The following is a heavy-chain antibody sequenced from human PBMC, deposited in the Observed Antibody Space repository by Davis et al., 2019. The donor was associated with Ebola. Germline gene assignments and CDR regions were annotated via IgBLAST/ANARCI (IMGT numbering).Heavy chain of an antibody. V-gene: IGHV1-2*02. CDR3: AREAARPRTGYFDY. Sequence: ASVTVSCKASGYTFTGYYMHWVRQAPGQGLEWMGWINPNSGGTNYAQKFQGRVTMTRDTSISTAYMELSRLRSDDTAVYYCAREAARPRTGYFDYWGQGTLVTVSS. J-gene: IGHJ4*02. D-gene: IGHD6-6*01. CDR2: INPNSGGT. CDR1: GYTFTGYY.